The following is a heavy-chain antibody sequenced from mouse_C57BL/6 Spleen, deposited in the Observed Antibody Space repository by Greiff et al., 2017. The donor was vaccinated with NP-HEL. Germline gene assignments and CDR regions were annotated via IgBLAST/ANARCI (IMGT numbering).Heavy chain of an antibody. CDR3: AIDYADGSSYVGAMDY. CDR1: GYTFTSYW. Sequence: VKLQESGAELVKPGASVKLSCKASGYTFTSYWMHWVKQRPGRGLEWIGRIDPNSGGTKYNEKFKSKATLTVDKPSSTAYMQLSSLTSEDSAVYYCAIDYADGSSYVGAMDYWGQGTSVTVSS. J-gene: IGHJ4*01. D-gene: IGHD1-1*01. V-gene: IGHV1-72*01. CDR2: IDPNSGGT.